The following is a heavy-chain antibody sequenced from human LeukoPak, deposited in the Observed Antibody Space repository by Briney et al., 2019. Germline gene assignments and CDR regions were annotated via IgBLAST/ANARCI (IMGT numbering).Heavy chain of an antibody. CDR2: IYHSRST. Sequence: SETLSLTCTVSGYSISSGYYWGWIRHPPGKGLEWIGSIYHSRSTYYNPSLKKRVTISVETSKNKYSLKLSSVTAADTTVYYCARTLHYYDSSGTGAFDIWGQGTMVTVSS. CDR3: ARTLHYYDSSGTGAFDI. D-gene: IGHD3-22*01. CDR1: GYSISSGYY. J-gene: IGHJ3*02. V-gene: IGHV4-38-2*02.